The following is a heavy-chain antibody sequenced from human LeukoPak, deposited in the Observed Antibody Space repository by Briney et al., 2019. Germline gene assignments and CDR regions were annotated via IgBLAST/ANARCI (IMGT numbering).Heavy chain of an antibody. V-gene: IGHV1-18*01. CDR1: GYTFTSYG. Sequence: ASVKVSCKASGYTFTSYGSSWVRQAPGQGLEWMGWISAYNGNTNYAQKLQGRVTMTTDRSTSTDYMEVKSLRSDDTAVYYCASVSSGWAGDYYYYMDVWGKGTTVTISS. D-gene: IGHD6-19*01. CDR3: ASVSSGWAGDYYYYMDV. J-gene: IGHJ6*03. CDR2: ISAYNGNT.